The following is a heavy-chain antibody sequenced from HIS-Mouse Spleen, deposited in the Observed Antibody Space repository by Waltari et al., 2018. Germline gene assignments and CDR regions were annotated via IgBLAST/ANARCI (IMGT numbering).Heavy chain of an antibody. CDR1: GGSISSSSYY. CDR3: AREIPYSSSWYDWYFDL. CDR2: IYYSGST. Sequence: QLQLQESGPGLVKPSETLSLTCTVSGGSISSSSYYWGWIRQPPGKGLEWIGSIYYSGSTEYHPSLKSRVTISVDTSKNQFSLKLSSVTAADTAVYYCAREIPYSSSWYDWYFDLWGRGTLVTVSS. J-gene: IGHJ2*01. D-gene: IGHD6-13*01. V-gene: IGHV4-39*07.